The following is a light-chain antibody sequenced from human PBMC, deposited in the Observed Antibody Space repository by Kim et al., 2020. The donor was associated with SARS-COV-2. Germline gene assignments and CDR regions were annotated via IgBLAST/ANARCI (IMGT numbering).Light chain of an antibody. CDR1: NSNIGAGFD. CDR2: DNN. CDR3: QSYDTSLSGFVI. J-gene: IGLJ2*01. V-gene: IGLV1-40*01. Sequence: VTISCTGSNSNIGAGFDVHWYQQLPGRAPKLLISDNNNRPSGVPDRFSASKSGTSASLAITGLQAEDEADYYCQSYDTSLSGFVIFGGGTQLTVL.